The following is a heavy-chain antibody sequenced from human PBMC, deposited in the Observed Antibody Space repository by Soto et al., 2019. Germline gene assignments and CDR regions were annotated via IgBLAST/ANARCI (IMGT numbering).Heavy chain of an antibody. V-gene: IGHV4-39*01. Sequence: SETLSLTFTASCDSSRSSSPYWAWNRRPPGKGLEWIGGFYYSGSPYYNPSLKSRVTMSVDTSKNQFSLKLSSVTAADTAVYYCARRYGRAFDIWGQGTMVT. J-gene: IGHJ3*02. CDR3: ARRYGRAFDI. CDR1: CDSSRSSSPY. CDR2: FYYSGSP. D-gene: IGHD4-17*01.